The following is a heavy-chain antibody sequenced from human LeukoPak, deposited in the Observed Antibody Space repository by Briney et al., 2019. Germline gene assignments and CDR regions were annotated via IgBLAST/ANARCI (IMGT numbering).Heavy chain of an antibody. CDR3: ALKYCSSTSCEDYYGMDV. CDR2: IYYSGST. CDR1: GGSFSGYY. Sequence: SETLSLTCAVYGGSFSGYYWSWIRQHPGKGLEWIGYIYYSGSTYYNPSLKSRVTISVDTSKNQFSPKLSSVTAADTAVYYCALKYCSSTSCEDYYGMDVWGQGTTVTVSS. D-gene: IGHD2-2*01. V-gene: IGHV4-31*11. J-gene: IGHJ6*02.